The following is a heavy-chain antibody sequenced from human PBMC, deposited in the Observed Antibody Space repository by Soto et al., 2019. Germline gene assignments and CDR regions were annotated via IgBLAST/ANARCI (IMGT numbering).Heavy chain of an antibody. CDR3: ARDRGLVGTLGAFDY. D-gene: IGHD1-26*01. V-gene: IGHV3-33*01. CDR2: IWYDGSNK. J-gene: IGHJ4*02. Sequence: QVQLVESGGGVVQPGRSLRLSCAASGFTFSSYGMHWVRQAPGKGLEWVAVIWYDGSNKYYADSVKGRFTISRDNSKNTLYLQMNSLRAEGTAVYYCARDRGLVGTLGAFDYWGQGTLVTVSS. CDR1: GFTFSSYG.